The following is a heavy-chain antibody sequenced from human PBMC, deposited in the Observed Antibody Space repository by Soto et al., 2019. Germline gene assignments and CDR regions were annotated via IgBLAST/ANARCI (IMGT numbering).Heavy chain of an antibody. J-gene: IGHJ4*02. D-gene: IGHD1-1*01. CDR2: INAANGNT. V-gene: IGHV1-3*01. Sequence: QVQLVQSGAEVKKPGASVKVSCKASGYTFINYAMHWVRQAPGQRLEWMGWINAANGNTKYSQKFQGRVTITSDTSASTAHMELSSLSSEDTAVYYCARNEVGTYHFHYWGQRTLVTVSS. CDR3: ARNEVGTYHFHY. CDR1: GYTFINYA.